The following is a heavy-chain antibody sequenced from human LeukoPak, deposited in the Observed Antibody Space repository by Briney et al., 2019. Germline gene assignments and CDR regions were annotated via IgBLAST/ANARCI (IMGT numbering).Heavy chain of an antibody. CDR2: ISSSSSYI. CDR1: GFTFNGYW. Sequence: GGSLRLSCAASGFTFNGYWMSWVRQAPGKGLEWVSSISSSSSYIYYADSVKGRFTISGDNARNSLYLQMNSLRAEDTAVYYCARDGSIPWGYYMDVWGKGTTVTISS. D-gene: IGHD2-2*02. J-gene: IGHJ6*03. V-gene: IGHV3-21*01. CDR3: ARDGSIPWGYYMDV.